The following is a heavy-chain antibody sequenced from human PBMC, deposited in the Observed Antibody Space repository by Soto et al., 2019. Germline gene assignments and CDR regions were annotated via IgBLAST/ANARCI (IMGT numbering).Heavy chain of an antibody. V-gene: IGHV4-59*01. CDR1: GGSISSYY. Sequence: SETLSLTCTVSGGSISSYYWSWIRQPPGKGLEWIGYIYYSGSTNYNPSLKSRVTISVDTSKNQFSLKLSSVTAADTAVYYCARSASGIYGELLYPYYYYYGMDVWGQGTTVTVSS. J-gene: IGHJ6*02. CDR3: ARSASGIYGELLYPYYYYYGMDV. CDR2: IYYSGST. D-gene: IGHD3-10*01.